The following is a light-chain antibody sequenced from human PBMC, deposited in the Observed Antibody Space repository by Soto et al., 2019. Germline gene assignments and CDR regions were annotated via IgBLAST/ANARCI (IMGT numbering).Light chain of an antibody. CDR1: SSNIGAGYD. J-gene: IGLJ1*01. CDR3: QSYDSSLSGAYV. V-gene: IGLV1-40*01. CDR2: GIS. Sequence: QSVLTQPASVSGAPGQRVTISCTGSSSNIGAGYDVPWYQQLPGTAPKLLIYGISNRPSGVPDRFSGSKSGTSASLAITGLQAEDEADYYCQSYDSSLSGAYVFGTGTKVTVL.